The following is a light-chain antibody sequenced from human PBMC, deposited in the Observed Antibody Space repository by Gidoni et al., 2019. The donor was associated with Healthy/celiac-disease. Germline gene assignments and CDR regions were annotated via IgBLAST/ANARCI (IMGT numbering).Light chain of an antibody. CDR3: GTWDSSLSAVV. CDR2: ENN. CDR1: SSNMGNTY. V-gene: IGLV1-51*02. J-gene: IGLJ2*01. Sequence: QSVLTQPPSVSAAPGQKVTISCSGSSSNMGNTYVSWYQQRPGTAPKLLIYENNKRPSGMPDRFSGSKSGTSATLGITGLQTGDEADYYCGTWDSSLSAVVFGGGTKLTVL.